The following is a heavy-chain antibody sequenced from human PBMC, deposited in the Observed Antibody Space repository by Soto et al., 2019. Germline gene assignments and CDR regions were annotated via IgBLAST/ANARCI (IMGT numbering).Heavy chain of an antibody. CDR3: ATSSGYYNFDY. J-gene: IGHJ4*02. CDR1: GGSISGTTFY. Sequence: SETLSLTCTVSGGSISGTTFYWGWIRQPPGKGLECLGRVYYTGSTYYNTSLKSRITISVDTSKNQFSLRLSSLTAADTAVYYCATSSGYYNFDYWGLGTLVTVSS. D-gene: IGHD3-22*01. V-gene: IGHV4-39*01. CDR2: VYYTGST.